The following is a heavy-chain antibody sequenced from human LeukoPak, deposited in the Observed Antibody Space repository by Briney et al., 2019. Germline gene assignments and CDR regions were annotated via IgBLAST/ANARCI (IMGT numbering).Heavy chain of an antibody. Sequence: PSETLSLTCAVSGGSISSSYWWSWVRQPPGKGLEWIGEVYHSGSTNYNPSLKSRVTISVDKSENQFSLKLSSVTAADTAVYYCITDSGPKEPDAFDIWGQGTMVTVSS. D-gene: IGHD1-26*01. CDR2: VYHSGST. V-gene: IGHV4-4*02. J-gene: IGHJ3*02. CDR1: GGSISSSYW. CDR3: ITDSGPKEPDAFDI.